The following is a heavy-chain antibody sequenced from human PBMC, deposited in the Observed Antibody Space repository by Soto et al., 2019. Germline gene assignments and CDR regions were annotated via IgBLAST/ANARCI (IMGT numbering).Heavy chain of an antibody. CDR1: GFTFSSYW. V-gene: IGHV3-7*03. J-gene: IGHJ4*02. D-gene: IGHD5-12*01. CDR2: IKQDGSEK. Sequence: EVQLVESGGGLVQPGGSLRLSCAASGFTFSSYWMSWVRQAPGKGLEWVANIKQDGSEKYYVDSVKGRFTISRDNAKNSLYLQMNSLRAEDTAVYYCARLRGSGYRDFDYWGQGTLVTVSS. CDR3: ARLRGSGYRDFDY.